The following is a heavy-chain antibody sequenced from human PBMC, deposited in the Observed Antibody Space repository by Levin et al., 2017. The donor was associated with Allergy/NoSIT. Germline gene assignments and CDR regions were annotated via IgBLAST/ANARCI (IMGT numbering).Heavy chain of an antibody. CDR2: IYHSGST. CDR1: GGSISSSNW. Sequence: SETLSLTCAVSGGSISSSNWWSWVRQPPGKGLEWIGEIYHSGSTNYNPSLKSRVTISVDKSKNQFSLKLSSVTAADTAVYYCAREDNWNDDGGAFDYWGQGTLVTVSS. V-gene: IGHV4-4*02. D-gene: IGHD1-1*01. CDR3: AREDNWNDDGGAFDY. J-gene: IGHJ4*02.